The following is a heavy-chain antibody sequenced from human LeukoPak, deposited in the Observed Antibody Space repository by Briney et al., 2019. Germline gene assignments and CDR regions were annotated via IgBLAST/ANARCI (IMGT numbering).Heavy chain of an antibody. V-gene: IGHV3-11*04. CDR2: ISSSGSTI. D-gene: IGHD6-13*01. CDR3: ARDFFPIVDSSWYEIGY. Sequence: PGGSLRLSCAASGFTFSDYYMSWIRQAPGKGLEWVSYISSSGSTIYYADSVKGRFTISRDNSKNTLYLQMDSLRSEDTAVYYCARDFFPIVDSSWYEIGYWGQGTLVTVSS. J-gene: IGHJ4*02. CDR1: GFTFSDYY.